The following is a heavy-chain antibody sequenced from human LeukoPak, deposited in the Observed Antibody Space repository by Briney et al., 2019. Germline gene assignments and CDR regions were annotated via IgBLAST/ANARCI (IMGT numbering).Heavy chain of an antibody. CDR3: AREEGYYGSGSYYPFDY. CDR1: GYTFTGYY. CDR2: INPNSGDT. V-gene: IGHV1-2*02. D-gene: IGHD3-10*01. Sequence: ASVTVSCKASGYTFTGYYMYWVRQAPGQRLEGMGWINPNSGDTNYVQKFQGRVTMTRDTSISTAYMELSRLRSDDTAVYYCAREEGYYGSGSYYPFDYWGQGTLVTVSS. J-gene: IGHJ4*02.